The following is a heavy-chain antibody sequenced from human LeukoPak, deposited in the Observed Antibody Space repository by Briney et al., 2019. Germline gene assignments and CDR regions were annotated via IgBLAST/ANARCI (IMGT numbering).Heavy chain of an antibody. CDR2: INPSGGST. D-gene: IGHD3-3*01. CDR1: GYTFTSHY. V-gene: IGHV1-46*01. CDR3: ARVRVTRTIFGVVTNWFDP. Sequence: ASVKVSCKASGYTFTSHYMHWVRQAPGQGLEWMGIINPSGGSTSYAQKFQGRVTMTRDTSTSTVYMELSSLRSEDTAVYYCARVRVTRTIFGVVTNWFDPWGQGTLVTVSS. J-gene: IGHJ5*02.